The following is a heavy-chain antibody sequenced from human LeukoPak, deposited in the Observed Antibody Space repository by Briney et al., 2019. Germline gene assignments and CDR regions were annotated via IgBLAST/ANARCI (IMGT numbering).Heavy chain of an antibody. V-gene: IGHV4-59*01. J-gene: IGHJ6*02. CDR3: ARGPGVYYYYCGMDV. CDR2: IYYSGST. CDR1: GGSISSYY. D-gene: IGHD3-10*01. Sequence: SETLSLTCTVSGGSISSYYWSWIRQPPGKGLEWIGYIYYSGSTNYNPSLKSRVTISVDTSKNQFSLKLSSVTAADTAVYYCARGPGVYYYYCGMDVWGQGTTVTVSS.